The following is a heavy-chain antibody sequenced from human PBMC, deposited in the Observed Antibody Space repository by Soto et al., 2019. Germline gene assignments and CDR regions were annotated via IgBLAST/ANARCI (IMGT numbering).Heavy chain of an antibody. CDR3: AHRLTATALDI. CDR1: GFSRSTSVVA. J-gene: IGHJ3*02. D-gene: IGHD2-21*02. CDR2: IYWDDDK. V-gene: IGHV2-5*02. Sequence: QITLKESGPTLVKPTQTLTLTCNFSGFSRSTSVVAVGWIRQPPGRALEWLALIYWDDDKRYSPSMNGRLTITRDTSNNQFVLIMTNMDPEATATYYCAHRLTATALDIWGQVRMVTVSS.